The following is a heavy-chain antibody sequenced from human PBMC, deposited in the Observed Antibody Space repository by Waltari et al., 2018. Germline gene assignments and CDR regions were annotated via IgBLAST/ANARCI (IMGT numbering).Heavy chain of an antibody. V-gene: IGHV3-30*02. CDR2: IRYDGSNK. CDR1: GFPFRGSG. J-gene: IGHJ4*02. D-gene: IGHD2-2*01. Sequence: QVQLVESGGGVVQPGGSLRLSCAASGFPFRGSGIHWVRQAPGKGLEWVAFIRYDGSNKYYADSVKGRFTISRDNSKNTLYLQMNSLRAEDTAVYYCARGTSCPFDYWGQGTLVTVSS. CDR3: ARGTSCPFDY.